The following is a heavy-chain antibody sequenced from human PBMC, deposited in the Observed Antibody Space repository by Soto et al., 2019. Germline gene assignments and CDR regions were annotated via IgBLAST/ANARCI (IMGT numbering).Heavy chain of an antibody. CDR1: GYTFTGYY. J-gene: IGHJ6*02. V-gene: IGHV1-2*04. CDR2: INPNSGGT. Sequence: GASVKVSCKASGYTFTGYYMHWVRQAPGQGLEWMGWINPNSGGTNYAQKFQGWVTMTRDTSISTAYMELSRLRSDDTAVYYCARDQIDFWGPKRHYLMDFCGQGSSVTVSS. D-gene: IGHD3-3*01. CDR3: ARDQIDFWGPKRHYLMDF.